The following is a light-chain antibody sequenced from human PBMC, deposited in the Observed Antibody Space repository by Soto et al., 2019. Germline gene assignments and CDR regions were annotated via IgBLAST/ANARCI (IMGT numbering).Light chain of an antibody. CDR2: DAS. CDR3: QQRSNWPPLT. CDR1: QSISNF. J-gene: IGKJ4*01. V-gene: IGKV3-11*01. Sequence: EIVLTQSPATLSLSPGERATLSCRASQSISNFLAWYQQKSGQSPRLLIYDASNRGTGVPARFSGSGSGTEFTLTISSLEPEDFAVYYCQQRSNWPPLTFGGGTKVEIK.